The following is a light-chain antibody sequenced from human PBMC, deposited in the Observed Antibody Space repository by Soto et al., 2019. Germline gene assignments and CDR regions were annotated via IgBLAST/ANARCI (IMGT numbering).Light chain of an antibody. Sequence: EIVLTQSPGTLSLSPGERATLSCTASQSVSSSYLAWYQKKPGQAPRLLIYGASSRATGIPDRFSGSGSGTDFTLTISRLEPEDFAVYYCQQYGSSPPAFGPGTKVDIK. CDR2: GAS. J-gene: IGKJ3*01. CDR3: QQYGSSPPA. V-gene: IGKV3-20*01. CDR1: QSVSSSY.